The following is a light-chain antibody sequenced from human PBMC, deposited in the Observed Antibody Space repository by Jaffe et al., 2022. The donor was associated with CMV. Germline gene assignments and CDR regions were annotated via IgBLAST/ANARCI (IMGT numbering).Light chain of an antibody. CDR1: TSDIGNYNF. CDR3: TSYAGSNTVL. V-gene: IGLV2-8*01. CDR2: EVT. J-gene: IGLJ2*01. Sequence: QSALTQPPSASGSPGQSVTISCTGTTSDIGNYNFVSWYQQHPGKGPKLLIYEVTTRPSGVPHRFSGSKSGNTASLTVSGLQAEDEADYYCTSYAGSNTVLFGGGTRLTVL.